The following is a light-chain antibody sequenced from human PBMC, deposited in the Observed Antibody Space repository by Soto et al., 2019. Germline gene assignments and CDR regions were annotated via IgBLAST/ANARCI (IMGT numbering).Light chain of an antibody. Sequence: QSALTQPASVSGSPGQSITISCTGTSTDVGGYKYVSWYPQHPGTAPKLMIFEVNGRPSGVSDRFSGSKSGNTASLTISGLQPEDEADYYCSSFSSSSTPYVFGTGTKLTVL. CDR1: STDVGGYKY. CDR2: EVN. J-gene: IGLJ1*01. V-gene: IGLV2-14*01. CDR3: SSFSSSSTPYV.